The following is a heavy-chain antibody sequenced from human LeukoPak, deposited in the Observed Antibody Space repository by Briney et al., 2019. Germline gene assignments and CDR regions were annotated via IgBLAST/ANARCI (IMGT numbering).Heavy chain of an antibody. CDR3: ARVIAAAYFDC. D-gene: IGHD6-13*01. CDR1: GFTVSSNY. V-gene: IGHV3-66*01. CDR2: IYSGGST. Sequence: GRSLRLSCAASGFTVSSNYMSWVRQAPGKGLEWVSVIYSGGSTYYADSVKGRFTISRDNSKNTLDLQMNRLRAEDTAVYYCARVIAAAYFDCWGQGALVTVSS. J-gene: IGHJ4*02.